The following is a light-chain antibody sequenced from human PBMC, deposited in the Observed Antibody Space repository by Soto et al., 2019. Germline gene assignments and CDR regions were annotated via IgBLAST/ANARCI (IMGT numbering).Light chain of an antibody. CDR1: SGHSSYA. CDR2: LNSDGSH. J-gene: IGLJ2*01. CDR3: QTWGTGILV. Sequence: QLVVTQSPSASASLGASVKLTCTLSSGHSSYAIAWHQQQPEKGPRYLMKLNSDGSHSKGDGIPDRFSGSSSGAERYLTISSLQSEDEADSYCQTWGTGILVFGGGTKLTVL. V-gene: IGLV4-69*01.